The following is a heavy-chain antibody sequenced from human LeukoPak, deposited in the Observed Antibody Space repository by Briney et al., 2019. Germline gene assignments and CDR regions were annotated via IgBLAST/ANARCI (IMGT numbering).Heavy chain of an antibody. D-gene: IGHD5-12*01. CDR1: GFDFNIHT. CDR2: INHSGST. CDR3: ARVRRGTFIVATIKGGYYFDY. V-gene: IGHV4-34*01. J-gene: IGHJ4*02. Sequence: GSLRLSCAASGFDFNIHTMNWVRQAPGKGLEWIGEINHSGSTNYNPSLKSRVTISVDTSKNQFSLKLSSVTAADTAVYYCARVRRGTFIVATIKGGYYFDYWGQGTLVTVSS.